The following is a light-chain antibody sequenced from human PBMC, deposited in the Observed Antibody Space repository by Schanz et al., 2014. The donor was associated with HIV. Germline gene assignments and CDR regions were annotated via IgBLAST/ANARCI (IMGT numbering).Light chain of an antibody. J-gene: IGKJ4*01. CDR3: QQYGSSPRT. CDR1: RSVSSSY. V-gene: IGKV3-20*01. CDR2: GAS. Sequence: TVLTQSPGSLSLSPGETVTLSCRASRSVSSSYLAWYQQKPGQAPRLLIYGASSRATGIPDRFSGSGSGTDFTLTISRLEPEDFAVYYCQQYGSSPRTFGGGTKVEIK.